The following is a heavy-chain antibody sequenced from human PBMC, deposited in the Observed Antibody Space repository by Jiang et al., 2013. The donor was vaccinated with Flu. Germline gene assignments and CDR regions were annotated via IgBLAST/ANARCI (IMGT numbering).Heavy chain of an antibody. Sequence: SGAEVKKPGASVRVSCKASGYTFTGYYIHWVRQAPGQGLEWMGWINPNTGGAIYAQKFQGSVTMARDTSITTAYMEVTRLRFDDTAVYYCARSYGADAFDIWGQGTMVTV. D-gene: IGHD3-10*01. V-gene: IGHV1-2*02. CDR2: INPNTGGA. CDR1: GYTFTGYY. J-gene: IGHJ3*02. CDR3: ARSYGADAFDI.